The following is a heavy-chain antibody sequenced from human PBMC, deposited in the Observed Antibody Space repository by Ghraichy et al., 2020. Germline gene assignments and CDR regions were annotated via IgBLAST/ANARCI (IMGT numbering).Heavy chain of an antibody. Sequence: SQTLSLTCTVSGGSISSYYWSWIRQPPGKGLEWIGYIYYSGSTNYNPSLKSRVTISVDTSKNQFSLKLSSVTAADTAVYYCARHEAYYSNYTSWTLYGMDVWGQGTTVTVSS. CDR2: IYYSGST. J-gene: IGHJ6*02. D-gene: IGHD4-11*01. V-gene: IGHV4-59*08. CDR1: GGSISSYY. CDR3: ARHEAYYSNYTSWTLYGMDV.